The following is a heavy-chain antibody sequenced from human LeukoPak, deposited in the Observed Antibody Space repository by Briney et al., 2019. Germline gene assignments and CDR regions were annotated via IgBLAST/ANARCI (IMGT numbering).Heavy chain of an antibody. Sequence: GSLRLSCAASAFTFSRYAMSWVRQAPGKGLERVSAISGSGGSTYYADSVKGRFTISRDNSKNTLYLQMNSLRAEDTAVYYCAKGLVPAAMLAYFDYWGQGTLVTVSS. D-gene: IGHD2-2*01. CDR2: ISGSGGST. CDR1: AFTFSRYA. J-gene: IGHJ4*02. CDR3: AKGLVPAAMLAYFDY. V-gene: IGHV3-23*01.